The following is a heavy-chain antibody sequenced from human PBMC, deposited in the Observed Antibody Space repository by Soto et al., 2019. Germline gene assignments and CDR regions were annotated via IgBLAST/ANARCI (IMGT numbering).Heavy chain of an antibody. D-gene: IGHD3-22*01. V-gene: IGHV4-61*01. CDR2: IYYSGST. CDR3: ARTYYYDSSGYPRAGAFDI. CDR1: GGSVSSGSYY. J-gene: IGHJ3*02. Sequence: SETLSLTCTVSGGSVSSGSYYWSWIRQPPGKGLEWIGYIYYSGSTNYNPSLKSRVTISVDTSKNQFSLKLSSVTAADTAVYYCARTYYYDSSGYPRAGAFDIWGQGTMVTVSS.